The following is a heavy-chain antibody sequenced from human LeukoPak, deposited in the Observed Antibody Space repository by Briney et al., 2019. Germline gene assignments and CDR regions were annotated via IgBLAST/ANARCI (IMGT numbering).Heavy chain of an antibody. J-gene: IGHJ4*02. CDR2: ISGSGGST. CDR3: AKSQGGWYFDY. Sequence: GGSLRLACAASRFTFSSCAMSWVRQAPGKGLERVSAISGSGGSTYYADSVKGRFTISRDNSKNTLYLQMNSLRAEDTAVYYCAKSQGGWYFDYWGQGTMVTVSS. D-gene: IGHD6-19*01. V-gene: IGHV3-23*01. CDR1: RFTFSSCA.